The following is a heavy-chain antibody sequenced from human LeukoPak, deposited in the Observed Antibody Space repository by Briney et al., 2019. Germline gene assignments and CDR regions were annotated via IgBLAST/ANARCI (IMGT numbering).Heavy chain of an antibody. CDR1: GFTFKNAW. CDR3: TKQDDILTGYPFDN. Sequence: PGGSLRLSCVASGFTFKNAWMGWVRQAPGKGLEWVGRIKSQTDGGTTDYAAPVKGRFSISSDDSKDTVFVQMNRLKTEDTGVYYCTKQDDILTGYPFDNWGQGTLVTVAS. J-gene: IGHJ4*02. V-gene: IGHV3-15*01. D-gene: IGHD3-9*01. CDR2: IKSQTDGGTT.